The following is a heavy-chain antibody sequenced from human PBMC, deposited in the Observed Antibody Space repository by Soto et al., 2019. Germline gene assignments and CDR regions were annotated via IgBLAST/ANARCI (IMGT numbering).Heavy chain of an antibody. D-gene: IGHD3-22*01. Sequence: SQTLSLTCAISGDSVSSNSAAWNWIRQSPSRGLEWLGRTYYRSKWYNDYAVSVKSRITINPDTSKNQFSLQLNSVTPEDTAVYCSRRGPLFTTPPGSVNHNYGRAVRGKGARGTVSA. J-gene: IGHJ6*04. V-gene: IGHV6-1*01. CDR1: GDSVSSNSAA. CDR2: TYYRSKWYN. CDR3: RRGPLFTTPPGSVNHNYGRAV.